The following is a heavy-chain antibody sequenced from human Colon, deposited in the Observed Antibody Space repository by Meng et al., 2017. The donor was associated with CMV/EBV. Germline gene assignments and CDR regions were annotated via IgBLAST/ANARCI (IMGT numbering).Heavy chain of an antibody. V-gene: IGHV3-23*01. Sequence: GESLKISCVAPGFTFTNYVMTWVRQSPGKGLEWVSVVSETGDTTFYADSVKGRFTISRDNSKNTLYLQMNGLRAEDTAVYYCAKRYCATPSCFPRSFDYWGQGTLVTVSS. CDR3: AKRYCATPSCFPRSFDY. CDR1: GFTFTNYV. D-gene: IGHD2-2*01. J-gene: IGHJ4*02. CDR2: VSETGDTT.